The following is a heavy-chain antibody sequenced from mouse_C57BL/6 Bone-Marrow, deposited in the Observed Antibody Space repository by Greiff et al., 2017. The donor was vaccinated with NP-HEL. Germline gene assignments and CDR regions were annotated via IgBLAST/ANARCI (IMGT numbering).Heavy chain of an antibody. J-gene: IGHJ3*01. CDR2: INPNNGGT. D-gene: IGHD1-1*01. CDR3: ARHYDGSSPFAY. V-gene: IGHV1-26*01. Sequence: VQLQQSGPELVKPGASVKISCKASGYTFTDYYMNWVKQSHGKSLEWIGDINPNNGGTSYNQKFKGKATLTVDKSSSTAYMELRSLTSEDSAVYYCARHYDGSSPFAYGGQGTLVTVSA. CDR1: GYTFTDYY.